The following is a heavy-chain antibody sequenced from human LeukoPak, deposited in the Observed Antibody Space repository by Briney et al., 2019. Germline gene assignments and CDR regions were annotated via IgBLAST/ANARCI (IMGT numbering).Heavy chain of an antibody. Sequence: AGGSLRLSCAASGLTFRNYAMSWVRQAPGKGLELVSAISNNGGTTFYADSVKGRFTISRDNSKNTLCLQMNSLRAEDTAVYYCATSVVIAAAGSDYWGQGTLVTVSS. D-gene: IGHD6-13*01. J-gene: IGHJ4*02. CDR1: GLTFRNYA. CDR3: ATSVVIAAAGSDY. V-gene: IGHV3-23*01. CDR2: ISNNGGTT.